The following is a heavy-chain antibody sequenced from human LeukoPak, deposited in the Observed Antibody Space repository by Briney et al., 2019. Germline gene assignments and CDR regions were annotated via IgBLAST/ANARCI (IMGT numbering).Heavy chain of an antibody. D-gene: IGHD3-22*01. CDR2: INRSGST. V-gene: IGHV4-34*01. CDR3: ASRNYYDNSGYII. CDR1: GVSFRGYY. J-gene: IGHJ4*02. Sequence: PSETLSLTCAVYGVSFRGYYWNWIRQPPGKGLEWIGEINRSGSTNYNPSLKSRVTISVDTSKNQFSLKLSSVTAADTAVYYCASRNYYDNSGYIIRGQGTLVTVSS.